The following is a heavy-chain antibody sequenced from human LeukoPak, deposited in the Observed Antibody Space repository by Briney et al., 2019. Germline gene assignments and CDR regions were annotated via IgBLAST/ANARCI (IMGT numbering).Heavy chain of an antibody. CDR3: ARVPPRSPWGSGSFFVDY. CDR1: GYTFTSYD. Sequence: ASVKVSCKASGYTFTSYDINWVRQATGQGLEWMGWMNPNSGNTGYAQKFQGRVTMTRNTSISTAYMELSSLRSEDLAVYYCARVPPRSPWGSGSFFVDYWGQGTLVTVSS. CDR2: MNPNSGNT. J-gene: IGHJ4*02. D-gene: IGHD3-10*01. V-gene: IGHV1-8*01.